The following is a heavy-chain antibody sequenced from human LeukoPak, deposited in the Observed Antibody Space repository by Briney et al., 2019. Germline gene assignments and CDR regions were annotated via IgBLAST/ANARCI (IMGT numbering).Heavy chain of an antibody. CDR3: ARGSARHYGSGSYY. D-gene: IGHD3-10*01. Sequence: ASVKVSCKVSGYTLTELSMHWVRQAPGKGLEWMGGFDPEDGETIYAQKFQGRVTMTEDTSTDTAYMELSSLRSEDTAVYSCARGSARHYGSGSYYWGQGTLVTVSS. V-gene: IGHV1-24*01. CDR1: GYTLTELS. CDR2: FDPEDGET. J-gene: IGHJ4*02.